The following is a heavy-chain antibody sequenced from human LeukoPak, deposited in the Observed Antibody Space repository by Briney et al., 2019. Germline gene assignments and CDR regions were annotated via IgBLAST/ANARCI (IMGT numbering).Heavy chain of an antibody. J-gene: IGHJ4*02. CDR1: GYTLTELS. Sequence: ASVKASCKVSGYTLTELSMHWVRQAPGKGLEWMGGFDPEDGETIYAQKFQGRVTMTEDTSTDTAYMELSSLRSEDTAVYYCATVGGSWPYYFDYWGQGTLVTVSS. CDR3: ATVGGSWPYYFDY. D-gene: IGHD2-15*01. CDR2: FDPEDGET. V-gene: IGHV1-24*01.